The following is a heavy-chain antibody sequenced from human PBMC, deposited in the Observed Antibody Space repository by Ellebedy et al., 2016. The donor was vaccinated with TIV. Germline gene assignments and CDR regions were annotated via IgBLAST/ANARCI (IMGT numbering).Heavy chain of an antibody. CDR1: GGSISSSSHH. Sequence: MPSETLSLTCTVSGGSISSSSHHWAWIRQPPGKGLEWIGSIYYTGSAYYIPSLMSRVTISVDTSKNQFSLKLSSVTAADTAVYYCARLSAYCGGDCYSNHFDYWGQGTQVTVSS. CDR3: ARLSAYCGGDCYSNHFDY. D-gene: IGHD2-21*02. J-gene: IGHJ4*02. CDR2: IYYTGSA. V-gene: IGHV4-39*01.